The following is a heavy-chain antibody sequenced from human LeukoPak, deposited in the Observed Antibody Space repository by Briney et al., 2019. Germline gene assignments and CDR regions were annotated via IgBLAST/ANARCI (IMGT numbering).Heavy chain of an antibody. V-gene: IGHV1-18*01. J-gene: IGHJ3*02. Sequence: ASVKVSCKASGYTFTSYGISWVRQAPGQGLEWMGWISTYNGKTNYAQKLQGRVTMTTDTSTNTVHMELRSLRTDDTAMYYCARPRGSYYDSSRYTLDAFDIWGQGTMVTVSS. CDR2: ISTYNGKT. CDR1: GYTFTSYG. CDR3: ARPRGSYYDSSRYTLDAFDI. D-gene: IGHD3-22*01.